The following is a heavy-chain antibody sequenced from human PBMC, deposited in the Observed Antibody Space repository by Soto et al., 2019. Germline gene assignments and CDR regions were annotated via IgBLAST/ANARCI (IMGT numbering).Heavy chain of an antibody. Sequence: PSETLSLTCAVYGGSFSGYYWSWIRQPPGKGLEWIGEINHSGSTNYNPSLKSRVTISVDTSKNQFSLKLSSVTAADTAVYYCARGIAAAGTRAANYYYYGMDVWGQGTTVTVSS. CDR3: ARGIAAAGTRAANYYYYGMDV. CDR1: GGSFSGYY. CDR2: INHSGST. D-gene: IGHD6-13*01. V-gene: IGHV4-34*01. J-gene: IGHJ6*02.